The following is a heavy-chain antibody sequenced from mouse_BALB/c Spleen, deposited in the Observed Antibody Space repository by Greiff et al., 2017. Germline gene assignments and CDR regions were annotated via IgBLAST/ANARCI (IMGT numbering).Heavy chain of an antibody. D-gene: IGHD2-2*01. CDR3: ASGGGYDKQPLDY. Sequence: EVQLQQSGAELVRPGALVKLSCKASGFNIKDYYMHWVKQRPEQGLEWIGWIDPENGNTIYDPKFQGKASITADTSSNTAYLQLSSLTSEDTAVYYCASGGGYDKQPLDYWGQGTTLTVSS. V-gene: IGHV14-1*02. CDR2: IDPENGNT. J-gene: IGHJ2*01. CDR1: GFNIKDYY.